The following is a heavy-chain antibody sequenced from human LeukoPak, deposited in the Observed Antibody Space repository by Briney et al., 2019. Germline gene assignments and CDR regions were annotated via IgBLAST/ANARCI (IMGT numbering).Heavy chain of an antibody. CDR1: GGSFSGYY. V-gene: IGHV4-34*01. J-gene: IGHJ4*02. CDR2: INPRGST. CDR3: ARRRLGYYFDY. D-gene: IGHD5-24*01. Sequence: TSETLSLTRGVYGGSFSGYYWSWIRQPPGKGLEWIGEINPRGSTNYSPSLKSRVTLSADTSKNQFSLTLNSVTAADTAVYYCARRRLGYYFDYWGQGTLVTVSS.